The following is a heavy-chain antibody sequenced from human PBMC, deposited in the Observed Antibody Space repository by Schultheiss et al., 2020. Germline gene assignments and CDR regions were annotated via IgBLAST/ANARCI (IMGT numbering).Heavy chain of an antibody. V-gene: IGHV4-38-2*01. CDR3: ARSVEMATILDY. J-gene: IGHJ4*02. D-gene: IGHD5-24*01. Sequence: SETLSLTCAVSGYSISSSNWWGWIRQPPGKGLEWIGSIYHSGSTYYNPSLKSRVTISVDTSKNQFSLKLSSVTAADTAVYYCARSVEMATILDYWGQGTLVTVS. CDR2: IYHSGST. CDR1: GYSISSSNW.